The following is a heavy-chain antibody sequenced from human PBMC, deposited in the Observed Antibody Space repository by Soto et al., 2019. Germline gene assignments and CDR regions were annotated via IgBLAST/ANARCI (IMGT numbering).Heavy chain of an antibody. Sequence: SETLSLTCTVSGGSISSYYWSWIRQPPGKGLEWIGYIYYSGSTNYNPSLKSRVTISVDTSKNQFSLKLSSVTAADTAVYYCARGPSYRRLDIYYYYMDVWGKGTTVTVSS. CDR1: GGSISSYY. D-gene: IGHD5-18*01. CDR2: IYYSGST. CDR3: ARGPSYRRLDIYYYYMDV. J-gene: IGHJ6*03. V-gene: IGHV4-59*08.